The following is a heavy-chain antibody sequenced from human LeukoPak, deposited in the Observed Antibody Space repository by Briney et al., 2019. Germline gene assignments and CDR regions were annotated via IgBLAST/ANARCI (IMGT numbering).Heavy chain of an antibody. J-gene: IGHJ4*02. CDR1: GGSISSRGYY. Sequence: SETLSLTCTVSGGSISSRGYYWGWIRQPPGKGLEWIGSMYYSGSTYYNPSLKSRVTISVDTSKNHFSLKLSSVTAADTAVYYCARVQYFDNGGYWNLDYWGQGTLVTVSS. CDR3: ARVQYFDNGGYWNLDY. CDR2: MYYSGST. V-gene: IGHV4-39*07. D-gene: IGHD3-22*01.